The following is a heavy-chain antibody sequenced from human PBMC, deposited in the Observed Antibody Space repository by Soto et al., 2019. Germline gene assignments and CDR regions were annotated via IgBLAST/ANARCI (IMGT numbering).Heavy chain of an antibody. D-gene: IGHD1-26*01. V-gene: IGHV3-23*01. CDR2: ISGSGFKK. Sequence: GSLRLSCAASGFIFENFGMSWVRQAPGKGLEWISSISGSGFKKYYADSVKGRFTISRDNSKSTVYLELNNLSAEDTAVYHCAKNQGVELVPLATVDWFDPWGQGSVVIVSS. CDR1: GFIFENFG. J-gene: IGHJ5*02. CDR3: AKNQGVELVPLATVDWFDP.